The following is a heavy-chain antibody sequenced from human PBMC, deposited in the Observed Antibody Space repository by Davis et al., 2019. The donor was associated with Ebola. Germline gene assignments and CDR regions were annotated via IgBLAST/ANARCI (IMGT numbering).Heavy chain of an antibody. D-gene: IGHD3-22*01. CDR1: GYTFTSYW. Sequence: GESLKISCETSGYTFTSYWIAWLRQTPGKGLEWMGSSYPRNSETKYSPSFHGLVTISADKSLTTAYLQWSSLKASDTAIYFCARQSTYYYDTSGNPIGHFDLWGRGTLVSVSS. CDR2: SYPRNSET. CDR3: ARQSTYYYDTSGNPIGHFDL. J-gene: IGHJ2*01. V-gene: IGHV5-51*01.